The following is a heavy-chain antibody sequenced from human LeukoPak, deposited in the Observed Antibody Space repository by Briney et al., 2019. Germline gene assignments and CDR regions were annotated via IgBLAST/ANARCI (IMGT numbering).Heavy chain of an antibody. CDR3: ARRSRGGGEPYYYYYMDV. CDR1: GVSISSSNYY. Sequence: SETLSLTCSVSGVSISSSNYYWVWIRQPPGKGLEWIGNVYSSGGSRYNPSLQSRVTFSVDTPNNQFSLKLISVTAADTAVYYCARRSRGGGEPYYYYYMDVWGKGITVTVSS. V-gene: IGHV4-39*01. J-gene: IGHJ6*03. D-gene: IGHD1-14*01. CDR2: VYSSGGS.